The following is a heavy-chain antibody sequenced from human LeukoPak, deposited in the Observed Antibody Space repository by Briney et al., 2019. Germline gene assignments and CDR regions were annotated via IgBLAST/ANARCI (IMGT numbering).Heavy chain of an antibody. CDR3: AKDNGGGSYYFDY. CDR2: ISSSSVYI. D-gene: IGHD1-26*01. CDR1: GFTYNTYT. J-gene: IGHJ4*02. V-gene: IGHV3-21*04. Sequence: PGGSLRLSCAASGFTYNTYTMNWVRQAPGKGLEWVSSISSSSVYIYYADSVKGRFTISRDNAKNSLYLQMNSLRAEDTAVYYCAKDNGGGSYYFDYWGQGTLVTVSS.